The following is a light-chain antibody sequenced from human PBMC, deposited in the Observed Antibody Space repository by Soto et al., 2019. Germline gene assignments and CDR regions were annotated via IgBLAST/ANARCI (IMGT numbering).Light chain of an antibody. J-gene: IGKJ1*01. CDR1: QSISTW. CDR3: QQHNGYSERM. CDR2: GAS. V-gene: IGKV1-5*01. Sequence: DIRMTQSPSTLSASAGDRVTITCRASQSISTWLAWYQQKPGKAPKLLIYGASSLASGVPSRLSGSGSGTEFTLTISSLQPDDFATYYCQQHNGYSERMFGQGTKVDIK.